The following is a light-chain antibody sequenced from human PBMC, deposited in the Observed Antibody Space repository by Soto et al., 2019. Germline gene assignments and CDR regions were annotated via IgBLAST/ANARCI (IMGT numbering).Light chain of an antibody. CDR1: QASRND. CDR2: AAS. CDR3: LQEFTYPYT. Sequence: AIQMTQSPSSLSASVGDRVTITCRARQASRNDLYWYQQKPGKAHKLLIYAASNLQSMVPSRFSGSGSGTDFTLTISSLQPEDCETYYCLQEFTYPYTFGQGTKLEIK. J-gene: IGKJ2*01. V-gene: IGKV1-6*01.